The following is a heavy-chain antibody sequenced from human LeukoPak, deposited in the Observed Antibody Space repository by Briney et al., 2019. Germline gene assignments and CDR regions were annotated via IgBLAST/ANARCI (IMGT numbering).Heavy chain of an antibody. CDR1: GGSISSGSYY. V-gene: IGHV4-61*02. J-gene: IGHJ5*02. D-gene: IGHD2-8*01. CDR3: ARGPIVLMVYAIPADWFDP. Sequence: SQTLSLTCTVSGGSISSGSYYWSWIRQPAGKGLEWIGRIYTSGSTNCNPSLKSRVTISVDTSKNQFSLKLSSVTAADTAVYYCARGPIVLMVYAIPADWFDPWGQGTLVTVSS. CDR2: IYTSGST.